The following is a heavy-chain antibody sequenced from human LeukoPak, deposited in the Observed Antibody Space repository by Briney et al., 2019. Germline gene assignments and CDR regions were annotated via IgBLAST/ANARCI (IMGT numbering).Heavy chain of an antibody. J-gene: IGHJ4*02. V-gene: IGHV3-23*01. Sequence: GGSLRLSCAASGVTFSSYAMSWVRQAPGKGLEWVSAISGSGGSTYYADSVKGRFTISSDNSKNTLYLQMNSLRAEDTAVYYCAKFLPTHIVVANYYFDYWGQGTLVTVSS. CDR3: AKFLPTHIVVANYYFDY. CDR1: GVTFSSYA. D-gene: IGHD2-21*01. CDR2: ISGSGGST.